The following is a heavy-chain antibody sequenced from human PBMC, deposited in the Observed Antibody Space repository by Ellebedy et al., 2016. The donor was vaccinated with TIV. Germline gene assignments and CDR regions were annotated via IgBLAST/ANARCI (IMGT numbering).Heavy chain of an antibody. D-gene: IGHD3-16*01. CDR1: GFTFSRSD. CDR2: IDNAGDT. V-gene: IGHV3-13*01. Sequence: GGSLRLXXAASGFTFSRSDMHWARQSTRKGLEWVASIDNAGDTYYPGSVKGRFTISRENAKNSLYLQMNSLRVEDTAVYYCTRFEIISGGGYGMDVWGQGTTVTVSS. J-gene: IGHJ6*02. CDR3: TRFEIISGGGYGMDV.